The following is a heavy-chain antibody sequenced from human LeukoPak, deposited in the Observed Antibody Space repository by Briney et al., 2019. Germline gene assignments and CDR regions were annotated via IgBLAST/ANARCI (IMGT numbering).Heavy chain of an antibody. CDR3: AKNVYGYWGSFDY. Sequence: PSVKVSCKASGYTFTGYYMHCVRQAHGPGLEWMGRINPNSGRTNYAQKFQGRVTMTRDTSISTAYMELSRLRSDDTAVYYCAKNVYGYWGSFDYRGQGTLVTVSS. CDR2: INPNSGRT. D-gene: IGHD5-18*01. CDR1: GYTFTGYY. J-gene: IGHJ4*02. V-gene: IGHV1-2*06.